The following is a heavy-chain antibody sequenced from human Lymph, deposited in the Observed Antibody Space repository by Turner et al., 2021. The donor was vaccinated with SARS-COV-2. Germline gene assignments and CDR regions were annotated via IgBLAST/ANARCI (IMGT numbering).Heavy chain of an antibody. V-gene: IGHV3-30-3*01. D-gene: IGHD3-3*01. CDR1: GLTFSNSA. J-gene: IGHJ4*02. Sequence: QVQLVESGGGVVQPGRTLRLSCAASGLTFSNSAMHWVRQAPGKGLEWVAVISYDGSNKYYADSVKGRFTISRDNSKNTLYRQRNSLRAEDTAVDYCARGGDAGDCWSGYWRYYWGQGTLVTVSS. CDR3: ARGGDAGDCWSGYWRYY. CDR2: ISYDGSNK.